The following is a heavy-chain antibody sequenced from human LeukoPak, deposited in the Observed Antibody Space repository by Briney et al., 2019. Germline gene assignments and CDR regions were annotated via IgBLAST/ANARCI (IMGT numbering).Heavy chain of an antibody. Sequence: GGSLRLSCAASGFTFSSYAMHWVRQAPGKGLEWVAVISYDGSNKYYADSVKGRFTISRDNSKNTLYLQMNSLRAEDTAVYYCAREGFYESGSLPTFYFDYWGQGTLVTVSS. CDR1: GFTFSSYA. J-gene: IGHJ4*02. CDR2: ISYDGSNK. CDR3: AREGFYESGSLPTFYFDY. D-gene: IGHD3-10*01. V-gene: IGHV3-30-3*01.